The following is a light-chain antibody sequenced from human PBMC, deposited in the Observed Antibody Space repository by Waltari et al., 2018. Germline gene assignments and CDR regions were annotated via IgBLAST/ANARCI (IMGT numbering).Light chain of an antibody. CDR2: DVS. Sequence: QSALTQPRSVSGSPGQSVTIPCTGTSSHVGGYNYVSGYQQHPGKAHKLMLYDVSKRPSGVPDRFSGSKSGNTASLTISGLQAEDEADYYCCSYAGSYSYVFGTGTKVTVL. CDR1: SSHVGGYNY. CDR3: CSYAGSYSYV. J-gene: IGLJ1*01. V-gene: IGLV2-11*01.